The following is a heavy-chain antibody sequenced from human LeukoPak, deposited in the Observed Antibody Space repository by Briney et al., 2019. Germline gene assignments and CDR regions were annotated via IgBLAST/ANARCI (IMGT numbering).Heavy chain of an antibody. CDR1: GYTFTGYY. V-gene: IGHV1-2*02. Sequence: GASVKVSCKASGYTFTGYYMHWVRQAPGQGLEWMGWINPNSGGTNYAQKFQGRVTMTRDTSISTAYMELSRLRSDDTAVYYCARVTQQLVTTYDAFDIWGQGTMVTVSS. J-gene: IGHJ3*02. CDR2: INPNSGGT. CDR3: ARVTQQLVTTYDAFDI. D-gene: IGHD6-13*01.